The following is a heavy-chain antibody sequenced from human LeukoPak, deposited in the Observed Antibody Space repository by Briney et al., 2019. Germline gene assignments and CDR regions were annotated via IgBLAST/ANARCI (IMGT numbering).Heavy chain of an antibody. CDR1: GFTFSSYS. Sequence: GGSLRLSCAASGFTFSSYSMNWVRQAPGKGLEWVSYISSSSSYIYYADSVKGRFTISRDNAKNSLYLQMNSLKASDTAMYYCARQRFTTRAYAGNWFDPWGQGTLVTVSS. D-gene: IGHD3-16*01. V-gene: IGHV3-21*04. J-gene: IGHJ5*02. CDR3: ARQRFTTRAYAGNWFDP. CDR2: ISSSSSYI.